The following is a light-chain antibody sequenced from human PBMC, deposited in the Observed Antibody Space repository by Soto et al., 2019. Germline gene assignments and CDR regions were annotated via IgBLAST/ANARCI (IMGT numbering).Light chain of an antibody. CDR3: QQRSNWPT. J-gene: IGKJ5*01. CDR1: QSVSNNY. CDR2: DAS. V-gene: IGKV3-11*01. Sequence: EIVLTQSPGTLSLSPGERATLSCRASQSVSNNYLAWYQQKPGQAPRLLIYDASNRATGIPARFSGSGSGTDFTLTISSLEPEDFAVYYCQQRSNWPTFGQGTRLENK.